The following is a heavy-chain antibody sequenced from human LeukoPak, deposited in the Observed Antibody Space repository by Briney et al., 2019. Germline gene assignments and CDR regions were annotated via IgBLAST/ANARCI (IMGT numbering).Heavy chain of an antibody. CDR2: ISGSGGST. CDR3: AKDPTYGSGSYSYYFDY. J-gene: IGHJ4*02. D-gene: IGHD3-10*01. CDR1: GFTFSSYA. Sequence: PGGSLRLSCAASGFTFSSYAMSWVRQAPGKGLEWVSAISGSGGSTYYADSVKGRLTISRDNSKNALYLQMNSLRAEDTAVYYCAKDPTYGSGSYSYYFDYWGQGTLVTVSS. V-gene: IGHV3-23*01.